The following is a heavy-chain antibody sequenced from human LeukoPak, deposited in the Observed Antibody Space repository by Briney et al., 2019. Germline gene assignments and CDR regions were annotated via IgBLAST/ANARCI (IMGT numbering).Heavy chain of an antibody. CDR3: ARVGRQTSGGDRYYYMDV. CDR2: IYYSGST. D-gene: IGHD2-21*02. CDR1: GGSISSYY. Sequence: ETLSLTCTVSGGSISSYYWSWIRQPPGKGLEWIGYIYYSGSTYYNPSLKSRVTISVDTSKNQFSLKLSSVTAADTAVYYCARVGRQTSGGDRYYYMDVWGKGTTVTISS. V-gene: IGHV4-59*01. J-gene: IGHJ6*03.